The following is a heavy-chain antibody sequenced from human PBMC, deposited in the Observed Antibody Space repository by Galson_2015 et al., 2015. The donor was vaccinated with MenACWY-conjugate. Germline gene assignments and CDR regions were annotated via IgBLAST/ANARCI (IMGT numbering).Heavy chain of an antibody. D-gene: IGHD5-18*01. CDR3: AKVKWMQLWSTYDY. J-gene: IGHJ4*02. V-gene: IGHV3-23*01. Sequence: SLRLSYAASGFAFASYAMTWVRQAPGKGLQWVSSITASGDDTTYADSVKGRLTISRDNSKNMLYLQLNSLRAEDAAIYFCAKVKWMQLWSTYDYWGQGTLVTVSS. CDR2: ITASGDDT. CDR1: GFAFASYA.